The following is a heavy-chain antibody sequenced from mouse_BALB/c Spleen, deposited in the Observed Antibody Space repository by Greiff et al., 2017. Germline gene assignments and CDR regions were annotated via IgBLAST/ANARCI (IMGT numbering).Heavy chain of an antibody. J-gene: IGHJ4*01. CDR2: ISSGSSTI. V-gene: IGHV5-17*02. D-gene: IGHD4-1*01. CDR1: GFTFSSFG. Sequence: EVKLVESGGGLVQPGGSRKLSCAASGFTFSSFGMHWVRQAPEKGLEWVAYISSGSSTIYYADTVKGRFTISRDNPKNTLFLQMTSLRSEDTAMYYCARSRTGAMDYWGQGTSVTGSS. CDR3: ARSRTGAMDY.